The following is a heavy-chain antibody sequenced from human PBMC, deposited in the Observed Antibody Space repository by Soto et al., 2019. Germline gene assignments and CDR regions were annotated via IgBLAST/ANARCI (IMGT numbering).Heavy chain of an antibody. CDR2: ITLYNGNT. CDR3: ARLNYDFWSGYYVPRHYYYGMDV. V-gene: IGHV1-45*02. D-gene: IGHD3-3*01. Sequence: ASVKVSCKASGYTFPYCSLHWLQQAPGQGLERMRWITLYNGNTNYAKKFQGRVTITRDMSLRTAYIELSSLRSDDSAVYYCARLNYDFWSGYYVPRHYYYGMDVWGQGTTVTVSS. J-gene: IGHJ6*02. CDR1: GYTFPYCS.